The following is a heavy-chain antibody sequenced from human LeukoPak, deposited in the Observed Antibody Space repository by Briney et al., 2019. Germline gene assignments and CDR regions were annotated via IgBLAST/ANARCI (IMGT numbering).Heavy chain of an antibody. CDR2: MNPNSGNT. D-gene: IGHD5-24*01. J-gene: IGHJ4*02. Sequence: ASVKVSCKASGYTFTSYDINWVRQATGQGLEWMGWMNPNSGNTGYAQKFQGRLTMTRDTSISTAYMELRGLTSDDTAVYFCARGSSEEMATIADWGQGTLVTVSS. V-gene: IGHV1-8*01. CDR1: GYTFTSYD. CDR3: ARGSSEEMATIAD.